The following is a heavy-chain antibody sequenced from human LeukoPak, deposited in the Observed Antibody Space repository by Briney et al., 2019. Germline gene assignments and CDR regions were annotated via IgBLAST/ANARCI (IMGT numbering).Heavy chain of an antibody. D-gene: IGHD2/OR15-2a*01. CDR2: IYYSGST. J-gene: IGHJ5*02. CDR3: ARHVRLIGSFDP. CDR1: GGSISSYY. Sequence: SETLSLTCTASGGSISSYYWSWIRQPPGKGLEWIGYIYYSGSTNYNPSLKSRVTISVDTSKNQFSLKLSSVTAADTAVYYCARHVRLIGSFDPWGQGTLVTVSS. V-gene: IGHV4-59*08.